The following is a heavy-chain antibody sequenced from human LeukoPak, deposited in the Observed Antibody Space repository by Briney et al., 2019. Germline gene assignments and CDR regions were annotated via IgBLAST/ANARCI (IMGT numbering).Heavy chain of an antibody. D-gene: IGHD3-10*01. CDR2: FYASGNT. V-gene: IGHV4-61*02. J-gene: IGHJ3*02. CDR3: ARDSSPAELDPAFDI. CDR1: GGSISSGSYY. Sequence: SETLSLTCTVSGGSISSGSYYWSWIRQPAGKGLEWIGRFYASGNTNYNPSLKSRVTISVDTSKNQFSLKLRSVTAADTALYYCARDSSPAELDPAFDIWGQGTLVTVSS.